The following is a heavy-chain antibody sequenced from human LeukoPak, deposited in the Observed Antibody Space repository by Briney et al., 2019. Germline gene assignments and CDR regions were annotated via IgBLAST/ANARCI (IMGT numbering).Heavy chain of an antibody. CDR3: ARDSLYGSGSYLPDY. D-gene: IGHD3-10*01. Sequence: GTVKVSCKASGYTFTSYGISWVRQAPGQGLEWMGWISAYNGNTNYAQKLQGRVTMTTDTPTSTAYIELRSLRSDDTAVYYCARDSLYGSGSYLPDYWGQGTLVTVS. CDR2: ISAYNGNT. V-gene: IGHV1-18*01. CDR1: GYTFTSYG. J-gene: IGHJ4*02.